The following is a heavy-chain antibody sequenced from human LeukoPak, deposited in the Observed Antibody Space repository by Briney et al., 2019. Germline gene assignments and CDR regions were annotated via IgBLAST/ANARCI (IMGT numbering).Heavy chain of an antibody. CDR3: ATVAQLVLGWGYYFDY. CDR1: GYTFTSYG. D-gene: IGHD6-13*01. V-gene: IGHV1-18*01. J-gene: IGHJ4*02. CDR2: ISAYNGNT. Sequence: ASVKVSCKASGYTFTSYGISWVRQAPGQGLEWMGWISAYNGNTNYAQKLQGRVTMTTDTSTSTAYMELRSLRSDDTAVYYCATVAQLVLGWGYYFDYWGQGTLVTVSS.